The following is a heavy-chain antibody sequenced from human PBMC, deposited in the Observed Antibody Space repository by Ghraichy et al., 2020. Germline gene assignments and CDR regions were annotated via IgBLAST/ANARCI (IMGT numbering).Heavy chain of an antibody. V-gene: IGHV1-69*13. CDR1: GGTFSSYA. CDR3: TLLYFDWPDY. CDR2: IIPIFGTA. D-gene: IGHD3-9*01. Sequence: SVKVSCKASGGTFSSYAISWVRQAPGQGLEWMGGIIPIFGTANYAQKFQGRVTITADESTSTAYMELSSLRSEDTAVYYCTLLYFDWPDYWGQGTLVIVSS. J-gene: IGHJ4*02.